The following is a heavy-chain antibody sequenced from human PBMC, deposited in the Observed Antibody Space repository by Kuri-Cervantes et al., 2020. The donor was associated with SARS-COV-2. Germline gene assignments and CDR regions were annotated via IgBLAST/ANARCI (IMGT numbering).Heavy chain of an antibody. V-gene: IGHV3-30*18. Sequence: GESLKISGAASGFTFSSYGMHWVRQAPGKGLEWVAVISYDGSNKYYADSVKGRFTISRDNSKNTLYLQMNSLRAEDTAVYYCAKDLRLLWFGELLYWGQGTLVTVSS. J-gene: IGHJ4*02. CDR3: AKDLRLLWFGELLY. CDR1: GFTFSSYG. CDR2: ISYDGSNK. D-gene: IGHD3-10*01.